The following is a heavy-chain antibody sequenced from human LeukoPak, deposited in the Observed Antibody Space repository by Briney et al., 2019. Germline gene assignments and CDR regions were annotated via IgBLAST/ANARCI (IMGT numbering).Heavy chain of an antibody. V-gene: IGHV3-30-3*01. Sequence: PGRSLRLPCEASGFSFSNYAMHWVRQAPGKGLEWVAVISYDGSNKYYADSVKGRFTISRDNSKNTLYLQMNSLRAEDRAVYYCARTYCSSTSCYKYYYGMDVWGQGTTVTVSS. D-gene: IGHD2-2*02. J-gene: IGHJ6*02. CDR1: GFSFSNYA. CDR2: ISYDGSNK. CDR3: ARTYCSSTSCYKYYYGMDV.